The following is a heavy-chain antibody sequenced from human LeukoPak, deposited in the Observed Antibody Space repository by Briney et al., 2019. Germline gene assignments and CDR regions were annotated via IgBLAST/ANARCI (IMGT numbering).Heavy chain of an antibody. CDR3: ARDLVRHFDY. CDR2: IYYSGST. D-gene: IGHD4/OR15-4a*01. V-gene: IGHV4-39*07. CDR1: GGSIIYTSYY. Sequence: PSETLSLTCTVSGGSIIYTSYYWGWIRQPPGKGLEWIGNIYYSGSTNYNPSLKSRVTISVDKSKNQFSLKLSSVTAADTAVYYCARDLVRHFDYWGQGTLVTVSS. J-gene: IGHJ4*02.